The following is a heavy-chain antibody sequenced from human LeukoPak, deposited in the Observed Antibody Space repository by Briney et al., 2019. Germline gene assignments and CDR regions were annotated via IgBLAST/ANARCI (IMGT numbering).Heavy chain of an antibody. CDR1: GYTFTSYY. CDR3: ARGYCYNSNCYGNFDF. Sequence: ASVKVSCKASGYTFTSYYFHWVRQAPGQGLEWMGLINPSGSSTSNTQKFQGRVTMTRDTSTSTVYMELSSLRSEDTAVYYCARGYCYNSNCYGNFDFWGQGTLVTVSS. V-gene: IGHV1-46*01. D-gene: IGHD2-2*01. J-gene: IGHJ4*02. CDR2: INPSGSST.